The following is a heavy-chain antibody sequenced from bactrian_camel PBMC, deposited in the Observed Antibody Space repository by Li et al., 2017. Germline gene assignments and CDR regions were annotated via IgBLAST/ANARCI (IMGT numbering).Heavy chain of an antibody. CDR1: ETIYTLNC. J-gene: IGHJ4*01. V-gene: IGHV3S53*01. CDR3: TASFWSGCSLVAGYHKY. D-gene: IGHD6*01. CDR2: IESTGST. Sequence: HVQLVESGGGSVQAGGSLRLSCTTSETIYTLNCMGWFRQVPGKKREGVAFIESTGSTTYAPSGKGRFTISKDNAKNTLYLQMDTLKPEDSGTYYCTASFWSGCSLVAGYHKYLGQGTQVTVS.